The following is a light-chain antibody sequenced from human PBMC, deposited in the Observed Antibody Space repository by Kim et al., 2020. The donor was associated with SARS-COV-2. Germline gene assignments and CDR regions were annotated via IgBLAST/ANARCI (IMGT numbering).Light chain of an antibody. CDR3: PVWDNNSNHRV. CDR1: NIGSKS. J-gene: IGLJ1*01. Sequence: SYELTQPPSVSVAPGKTARITCGGNNIGSKSVHWYQQKSGQAPVLVISYDSDRPSGIPERFSGSNSGNTATLTISRVEAGDEADYYCPVWDNNSNHRVFG. CDR2: YDS. V-gene: IGLV3-21*04.